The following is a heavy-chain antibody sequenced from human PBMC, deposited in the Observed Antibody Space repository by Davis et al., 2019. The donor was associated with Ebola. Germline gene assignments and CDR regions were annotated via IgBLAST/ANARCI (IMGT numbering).Heavy chain of an antibody. CDR3: ARDSVAGTDYYGMDV. D-gene: IGHD6-19*01. J-gene: IGHJ6*02. CDR2: ISSSSSTI. Sequence: GGSLRLSCAASGFTFSSYSMNWVRQAPGKGLEWVSYISSSSSTIYYADSVKGRFTISRHNSKNTLYLQMNSLRAEDTAVYYCARDSVAGTDYYGMDVWGQGTTVTVSS. CDR1: GFTFSSYS. V-gene: IGHV3-48*01.